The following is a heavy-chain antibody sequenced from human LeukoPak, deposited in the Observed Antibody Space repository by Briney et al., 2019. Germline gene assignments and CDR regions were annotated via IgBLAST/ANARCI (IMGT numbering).Heavy chain of an antibody. CDR1: GGTFSSYA. CDR3: ARKAHCSGGSCHFDY. J-gene: IGHJ4*02. CDR2: IIPIFGTA. V-gene: IGHV1-69*06. Sequence: GASVKVSCKASGGTFSSYAISWVRQAPGQGLEWMGGIIPIFGTANYAQKFQGRVTITADKSTSTAYMELSSLRSEDTAVYYCARKAHCSGGSCHFDYWGQGTLVTVSS. D-gene: IGHD2-15*01.